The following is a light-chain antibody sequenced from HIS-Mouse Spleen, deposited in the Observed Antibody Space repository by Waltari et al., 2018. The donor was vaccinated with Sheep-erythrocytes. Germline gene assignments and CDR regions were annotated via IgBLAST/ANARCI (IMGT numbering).Light chain of an antibody. CDR2: EGS. CDR3: CSYAGSSTPWV. J-gene: IGLJ3*02. CDR1: SSDVGSHNL. Sequence: QSALTQPASVSGSPGQSITISCTGTSSDVGSHNLVSWYHQHPGKAPKLMIYEGSKRPSGVSNRFSGSKSGNTASLTISGLQAEDEADYYCCSYAGSSTPWVFGGGTKLTVL. V-gene: IGLV2-23*01.